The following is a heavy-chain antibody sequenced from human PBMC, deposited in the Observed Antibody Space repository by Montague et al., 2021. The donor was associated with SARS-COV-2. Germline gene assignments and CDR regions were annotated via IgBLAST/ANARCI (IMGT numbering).Heavy chain of an antibody. D-gene: IGHD6-19*01. CDR3: AREYSSGVYFDY. Sequence: PAPVKPTQTLTLTCTFSGFSLSTSGMCVSWIRQPPGKALECLARIDWDXDKYYSTSLKTRLTISKDTSKNQVVLTMTNMDPVDTATYYCAREYSSGVYFDYWGQGTLVTVSS. J-gene: IGHJ4*02. V-gene: IGHV2-70*11. CDR1: GFSLSTSGMC. CDR2: IDWDXDK.